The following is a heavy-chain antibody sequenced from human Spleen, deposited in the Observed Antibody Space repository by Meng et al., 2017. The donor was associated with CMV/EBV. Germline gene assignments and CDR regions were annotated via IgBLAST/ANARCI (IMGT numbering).Heavy chain of an antibody. CDR3: ARGFGELPYNWFAP. CDR1: GFTFSSHG. CDR2: IRYDGSNK. V-gene: IGHV3-30*02. Sequence: GGSLRLSCAASGFTFSSHGMHWVRQAAGKGLEWVAFIRYDGSNKYYADSVKGRFTISRDNAKNSLYLQMSSLRADDTALYYCARGFGELPYNWFAPWGQGTLVTVSS. J-gene: IGHJ5*02. D-gene: IGHD3-16*01.